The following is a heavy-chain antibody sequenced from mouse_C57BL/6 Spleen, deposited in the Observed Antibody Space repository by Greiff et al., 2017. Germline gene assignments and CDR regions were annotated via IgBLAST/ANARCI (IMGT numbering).Heavy chain of an antibody. D-gene: IGHD2-10*01. CDR1: GFTFNTYA. CDR2: IRSKSSNYAT. CDR3: VREFSYYGNIYYAMDY. Sequence: EVQGVESGGGLVQPKGSLKLSCAASGFTFNTYAMHWVRQAPGKGLEWVARIRSKSSNYATYYADSVKDRFTISRDDSQSMLYLQMNNLKTEDTAMYYCVREFSYYGNIYYAMDYWGQGTSVTVSS. V-gene: IGHV10-3*01. J-gene: IGHJ4*01.